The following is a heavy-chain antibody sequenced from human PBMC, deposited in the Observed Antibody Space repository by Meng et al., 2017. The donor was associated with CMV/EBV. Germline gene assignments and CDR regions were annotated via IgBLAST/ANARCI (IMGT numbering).Heavy chain of an antibody. CDR2: INHSGST. D-gene: IGHD2-2*01. CDR1: GGSFSGYY. Sequence: SETLSLTCAVYGGSFSGYYWSWIRQPPGKGLEWIGEINHSGSTIYNPSLKSRVTISVDTSKNQFSLKLSSVTAADTAVYYCARVGGDIVVVPALGYFDYWGQGTLVTVSS. J-gene: IGHJ4*02. CDR3: ARVGGDIVVVPALGYFDY. V-gene: IGHV4-34*01.